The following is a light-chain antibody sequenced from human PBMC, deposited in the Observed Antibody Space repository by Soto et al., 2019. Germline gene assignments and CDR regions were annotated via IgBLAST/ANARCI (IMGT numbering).Light chain of an antibody. CDR1: QSISFS. CDR2: AAS. CDR3: QESHSNSRR. J-gene: IGKJ1*01. Sequence: DIQMTQSPSSLSASVGDRVTITCRTSQSISFSLNWYQQKPGRAPNLLIYAASSLQSGVPSRFSGGGSDTEFTLTINSLQPEDFATYYCQESHSNSRRFGQGTTVEVK. V-gene: IGKV1-39*01.